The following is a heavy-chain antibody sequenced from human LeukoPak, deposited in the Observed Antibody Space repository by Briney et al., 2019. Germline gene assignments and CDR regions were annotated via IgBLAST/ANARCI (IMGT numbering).Heavy chain of an antibody. D-gene: IGHD4-17*01. Sequence: SETLSLTCTVYGYSISSIYCWGWIRQPPGKGLEWIGYIYYTGSAIYNHSLSSRVTLSVDTSKNQFSLKLNSVTAPHTAVYYCARGVRTVTTYFDYWGQGTLVTVSS. CDR3: ARGVRTVTTYFDY. J-gene: IGHJ4*02. CDR2: IYYTGSA. CDR1: GYSISSIYC. V-gene: IGHV4-28*06.